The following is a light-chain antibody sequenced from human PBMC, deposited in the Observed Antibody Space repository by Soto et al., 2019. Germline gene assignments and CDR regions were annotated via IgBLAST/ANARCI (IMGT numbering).Light chain of an antibody. CDR1: STDVGSYNY. J-gene: IGLJ1*01. Sequence: QSALTQPSSASGSPGQSVTISCTGTSTDVGSYNYVSWYQRHPGKAPKLIIYEVNKRPSGVPDRFSGSKSGNTASLTVSGLQAEDEADYYCSSYLNYNSEVFGTGTKLTVL. CDR3: SSYLNYNSEV. V-gene: IGLV2-8*01. CDR2: EVN.